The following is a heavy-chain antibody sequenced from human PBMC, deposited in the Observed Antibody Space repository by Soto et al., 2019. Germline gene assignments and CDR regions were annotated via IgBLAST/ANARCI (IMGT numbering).Heavy chain of an antibody. CDR1: GYTFTSYA. CDR3: ARDIRSGGSLLIDY. J-gene: IGHJ4*02. CDR2: ISAYNGNT. V-gene: IGHV1-18*01. Sequence: ASVKVSCKASGYTFTSYAMHWVRQAPGQRLEWMGWISAYNGNTNYAQKLQGRVTMTTDTSTSTAYMELRSLRSDDTAVYYCARDIRSGGSLLIDYWGQGTLVTVSS. D-gene: IGHD2-15*01.